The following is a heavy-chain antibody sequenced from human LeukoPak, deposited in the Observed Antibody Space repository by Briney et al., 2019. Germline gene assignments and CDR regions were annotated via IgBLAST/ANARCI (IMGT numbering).Heavy chain of an antibody. D-gene: IGHD3-22*01. CDR3: AKGGSGYYAPFDY. J-gene: IGHJ4*02. CDR2: ISWNSGSI. CDR1: GFTFDDYA. V-gene: IGHV3-9*03. Sequence: GRSLRLSCAASGFTFDDYAMHWVRQAPGKGLEWVSGISWNSGSIGYADSVKGRFTISRDNAKSSLYLQMNSLRAEDMALYYCAKGGSGYYAPFDYWGQGTLVTVSS.